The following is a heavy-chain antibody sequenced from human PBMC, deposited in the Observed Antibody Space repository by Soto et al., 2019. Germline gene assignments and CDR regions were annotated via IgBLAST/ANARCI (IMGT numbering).Heavy chain of an antibody. V-gene: IGHV1-18*01. Sequence: QVYLVQSGGEAKKPGASVKVSCKASGYNFDSDGVTWVRRAPGQGLEWLGWIYASNGYTNYARKFQDRVIMTTDTSTRTFYMELRSLKSDDTAVYYCANRGNPLMDLWGQGTTVIVSS. CDR3: ANRGNPLMDL. J-gene: IGHJ6*02. CDR1: GYNFDSDG. CDR2: IYASNGYT.